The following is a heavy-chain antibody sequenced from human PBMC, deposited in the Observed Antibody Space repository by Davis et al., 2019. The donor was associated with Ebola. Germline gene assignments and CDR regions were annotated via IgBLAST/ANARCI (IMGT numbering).Heavy chain of an antibody. J-gene: IGHJ4*02. Sequence: GESLKISCKGSGYSFTNYWIAWVRQMPGKGLEWMGIIYPGDSDTRYSPSFQGQVTISADKSISTAYLQWSSLKASDTAMYYCARRDPYDLLTGYYISAVGAGFDYWGQGTLVTVSS. D-gene: IGHD3-9*01. CDR2: IYPGDSDT. CDR1: GYSFTNYW. CDR3: ARRDPYDLLTGYYISAVGAGFDY. V-gene: IGHV5-51*01.